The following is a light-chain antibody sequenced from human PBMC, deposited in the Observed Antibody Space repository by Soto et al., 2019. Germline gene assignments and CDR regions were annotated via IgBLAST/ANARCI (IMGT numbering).Light chain of an antibody. CDR3: ATWDDSLNGFYV. CDR1: TPNIGSNY. CDR2: RNN. Sequence: QLVLTQPPSASGTPGQGVTISCSGSTPNIGSNYVYWYQQLPGTAPKLLIYRNNQRPSGVPDRFSGSKSGTSASLAISGLRSDDEADYFCATWDDSLNGFYVFGTGTKLTVL. J-gene: IGLJ1*01. V-gene: IGLV1-47*01.